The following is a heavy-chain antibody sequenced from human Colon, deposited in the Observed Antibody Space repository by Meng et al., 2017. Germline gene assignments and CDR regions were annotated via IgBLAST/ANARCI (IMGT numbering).Heavy chain of an antibody. CDR1: GFTFSDSW. J-gene: IGHJ4*02. CDR2: INPSGSER. D-gene: IGHD2/OR15-2a*01. V-gene: IGHV3-7*01. CDR3: TRVSPFALSDL. Sequence: GGSLRLSCGASGFTFSDSWMNWVRQAPGGGLEWVANINPSGSERYYVDSVKGRFTISRDNAKNSLSLQMNSLRAEDTAMYFCTRVSPFALSDLWGQGSLVTGSS.